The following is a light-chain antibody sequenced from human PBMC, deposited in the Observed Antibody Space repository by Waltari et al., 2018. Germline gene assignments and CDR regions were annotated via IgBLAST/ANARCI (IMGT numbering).Light chain of an antibody. Sequence: EIVMTQSQATLSVSPGERATISCRPSQSISSQLAWYQQKPGQAPRLLIYGASTRATGIPARFSGSGSGTEFTLTISSLQSEDFAVYFCQQYHESPPITFGPGTKVDIK. J-gene: IGKJ3*01. CDR3: QQYHESPPIT. CDR2: GAS. CDR1: QSISSQ. V-gene: IGKV3-15*01.